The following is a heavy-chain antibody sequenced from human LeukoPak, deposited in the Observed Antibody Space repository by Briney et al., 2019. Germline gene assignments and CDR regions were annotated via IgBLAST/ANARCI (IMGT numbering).Heavy chain of an antibody. CDR1: GHTFSGYY. D-gene: IGHD3-10*01. Sequence: ASVKVSCKASGHTFSGYYIHWVRQAPGQGLEWMGWINPSSGGTNYAQNFQGRVTMTRDTSISTAYMELSRLGSDDTAVYYCARSGPGAPYDYWGQGSLVTVSS. CDR2: INPSSGGT. CDR3: ARSGPGAPYDY. V-gene: IGHV1-2*02. J-gene: IGHJ4*02.